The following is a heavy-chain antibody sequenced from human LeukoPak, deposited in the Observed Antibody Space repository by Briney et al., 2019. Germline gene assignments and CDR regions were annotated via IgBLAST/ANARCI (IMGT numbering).Heavy chain of an antibody. D-gene: IGHD3-10*01. Sequence: TGGSLRLSCAASGFTLSTYWMSCVRQAPGKGVEWAANIKQDGSEKYSVDSVKGRFTISRDNAKNSLYLQMNSLRAEDTAVYYCAKVSINGGTDALYYGSGRNAFDIWGQGTMVTVSS. J-gene: IGHJ3*02. CDR1: GFTLSTYW. CDR2: IKQDGSEK. V-gene: IGHV3-7*03. CDR3: AKVSINGGTDALYYGSGRNAFDI.